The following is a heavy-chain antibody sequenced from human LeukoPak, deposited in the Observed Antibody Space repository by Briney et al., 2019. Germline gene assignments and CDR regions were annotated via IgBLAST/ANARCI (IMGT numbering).Heavy chain of an antibody. V-gene: IGHV3-21*01. Sequence: PGGCLRLSCAASGFTFSSYSMNWVRQAPGKGLEWGSSIRSSSSYIYYADSVKGRFTISRDNAKNSLYLQMNSLRAEDTAVYYCARDARYCSGGSCCDYWGQGTLVTVSS. J-gene: IGHJ4*02. CDR1: GFTFSSYS. CDR2: IRSSSSYI. D-gene: IGHD2-15*01. CDR3: ARDARYCSGGSCCDY.